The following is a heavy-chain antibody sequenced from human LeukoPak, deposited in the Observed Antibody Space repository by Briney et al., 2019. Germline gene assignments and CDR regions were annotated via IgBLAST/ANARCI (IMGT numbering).Heavy chain of an antibody. V-gene: IGHV3-48*02. CDR3: SRDGGFWSAYPLDY. Sequence: GGSLRLSCAASGFTFSSYAMSWVRQAPGKGLEWVSYISTTSSNIYYADSVEGRFTISRDNAKNLLYLQMDSLRDEDTAVYYCSRDGGFWSAYPLDYWGQGTLVTVSA. CDR1: GFTFSSYA. D-gene: IGHD3-3*01. J-gene: IGHJ4*02. CDR2: ISTTSSNI.